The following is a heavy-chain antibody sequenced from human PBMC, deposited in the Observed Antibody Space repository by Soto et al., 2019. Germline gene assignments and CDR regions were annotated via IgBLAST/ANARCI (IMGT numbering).Heavy chain of an antibody. J-gene: IGHJ4*02. D-gene: IGHD3-10*01. CDR1: GGSISSSSYY. CDR3: ASLLGIKFDY. CDR2: IYDSGTT. Sequence: SETLSLTCTVSGGSISSSSYYRGWIRQPPGKGLEWIGTIYDSGTTNYNPSLKSRVTISVDTSQNQFSLKLNSLTAADTAVYYCASLLGIKFDYWGQGALVTVSS. V-gene: IGHV4-39*01.